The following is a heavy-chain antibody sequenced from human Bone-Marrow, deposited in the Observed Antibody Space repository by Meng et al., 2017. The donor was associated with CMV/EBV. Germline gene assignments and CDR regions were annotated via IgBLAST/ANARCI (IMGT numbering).Heavy chain of an antibody. CDR3: ARSGEGIAAVKAGWGDGMDV. CDR2: ISAYNGNT. CDR1: TSYG. V-gene: IGHV1-18*01. D-gene: IGHD6-13*01. J-gene: IGHJ6*02. Sequence: TSYGIRWVRQAPGQGLEWMGWISAYNGNTNYAQKLQGRVTMTTDTSTSTAYMELRSLRSDDTAVYYCARSGEGIAAVKAGWGDGMDVWGQGTTVTVSS.